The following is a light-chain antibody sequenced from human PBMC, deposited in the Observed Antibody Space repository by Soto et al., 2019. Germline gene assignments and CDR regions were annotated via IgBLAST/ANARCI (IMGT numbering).Light chain of an antibody. J-gene: IGKJ1*01. V-gene: IGKV1-6*01. Sequence: AIQMTQSPSYLSASVGDTVTITCRASQDIRSYLGCFPQKPWKAPNLLISTTSTVQSGVPSRFSGSRSGTECTLTITSLQPEDFAIYYCLQDYTHRGEFGQGNKV. CDR3: LQDYTHRGE. CDR2: TTS. CDR1: QDIRSY.